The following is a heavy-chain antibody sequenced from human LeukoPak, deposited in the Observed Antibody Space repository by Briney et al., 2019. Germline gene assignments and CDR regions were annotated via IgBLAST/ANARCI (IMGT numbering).Heavy chain of an antibody. Sequence: PGGSLRLSCAASGFTFSSYGMHWVRQAPGKGLEWVAVISYDGSNKYYAGSVKGRFTISRDNSKSTLYLQMNSLRTEDTAVYYCARDRDKFWSGSQVWGQGTLGTVSS. CDR2: ISYDGSNK. J-gene: IGHJ1*01. V-gene: IGHV3-30*03. CDR1: GFTFSSYG. CDR3: ARDRDKFWSGSQV. D-gene: IGHD3-3*01.